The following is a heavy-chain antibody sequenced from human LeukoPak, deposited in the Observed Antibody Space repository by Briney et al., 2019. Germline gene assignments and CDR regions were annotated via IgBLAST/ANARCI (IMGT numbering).Heavy chain of an antibody. J-gene: IGHJ4*02. CDR1: GFSFSDNS. Sequence: GGSLRLSCAASGFSFSDNSMNWVRQAPGKGLEWVSAITGSSTSIKYADSVRGRFTISRDNAKSSVYLEMNSLRVEDTAVYYCAKVGTGNQYGSGDFDLWGQGSLVTVSS. CDR2: ITGSSTSI. CDR3: AKVGTGNQYGSGDFDL. V-gene: IGHV3-21*03. D-gene: IGHD3-10*01.